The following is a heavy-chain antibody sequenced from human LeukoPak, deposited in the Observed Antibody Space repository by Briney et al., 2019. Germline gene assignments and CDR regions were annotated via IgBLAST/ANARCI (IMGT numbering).Heavy chain of an antibody. CDR3: AREIVPPAGDNWLDP. V-gene: IGHV4-4*07. CDR1: GDSISSYY. D-gene: IGHD2-2*01. Sequence: SETLSLTCTVSGDSISSYYWTWIRQPAGKGLEWIGRIYISGPTKYNPSLKSRVTMSLDTSKNQFSLKLRSVTAADTALYYCAREIVPPAGDNWLDPWGQGTLVTVSS. J-gene: IGHJ5*02. CDR2: IYISGPT.